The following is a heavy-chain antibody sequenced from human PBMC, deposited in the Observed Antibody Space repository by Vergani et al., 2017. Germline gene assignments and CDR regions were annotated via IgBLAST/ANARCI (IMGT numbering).Heavy chain of an antibody. J-gene: IGHJ4*02. D-gene: IGHD3-9*01. CDR3: ARHYDILTGYHYYFDY. CDR2: IYNSEST. Sequence: QLQLPESGPGLVKPSETLSLTCTVSGGSISSSTYYWGWIRQPPGKGLDWIGSIYNSESTYYNPSLKSRVTMSVDTSKNQFSLKLSSVTAADTAVYYCARHYDILTGYHYYFDYWGQGTLVTVSS. CDR1: GGSISSSTYY. V-gene: IGHV4-39*01.